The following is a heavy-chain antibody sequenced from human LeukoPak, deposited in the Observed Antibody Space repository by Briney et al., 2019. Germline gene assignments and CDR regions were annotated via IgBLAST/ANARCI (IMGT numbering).Heavy chain of an antibody. CDR2: ITANGDST. CDR3: ARSYFGSGTSYGMDV. J-gene: IGHJ6*02. Sequence: PGGSLRLSCAASGFSFAYYAMHWVRQAPGKGLEWVSLITANGDSTYYVDSVKGRFTISRDNAKNSLYLQMNSLRAEDTAVYYCARSYFGSGTSYGMDVWGQGTTVTVSS. V-gene: IGHV3-43*02. D-gene: IGHD3-10*01. CDR1: GFSFAYYA.